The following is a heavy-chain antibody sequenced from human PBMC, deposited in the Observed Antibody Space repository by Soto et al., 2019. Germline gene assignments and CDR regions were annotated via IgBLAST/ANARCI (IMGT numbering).Heavy chain of an antibody. Sequence: QLQLRESGSRLVKPSQTLSLTCAVSGGSLTSGTYSWNWVRQPPVTGLEWIGYIFPSGTTYYNPSLMSRVSISIDVSKNQFSLNLRSLTAADSAVDYCARGLEFDFCGQGTLVTVSS. CDR2: IFPSGTT. D-gene: IGHD1-1*01. CDR1: GGSLTSGTYS. J-gene: IGHJ4*02. CDR3: ARGLEFDF. V-gene: IGHV4-30-2*01.